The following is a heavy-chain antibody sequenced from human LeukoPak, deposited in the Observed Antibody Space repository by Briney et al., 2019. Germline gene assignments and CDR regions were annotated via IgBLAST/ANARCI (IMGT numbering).Heavy chain of an antibody. CDR1: GGSISSSSYY. J-gene: IGHJ4*02. V-gene: IGHV4-39*07. D-gene: IGHD3-10*01. CDR2: IYYSGST. Sequence: SETLSLTCTVSGGSISSSSYYWGWIRQPPGRGLEWIGSIYYSGSTNYNPSLKSRVTISVDTSKNQFSLKLSSVTAADTAVYYCARVTMVRGVITRVYYFDYWGQGTLVTVSS. CDR3: ARVTMVRGVITRVYYFDY.